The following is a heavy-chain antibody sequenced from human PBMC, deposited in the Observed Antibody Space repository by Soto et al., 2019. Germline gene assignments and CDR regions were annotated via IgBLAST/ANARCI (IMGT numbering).Heavy chain of an antibody. CDR3: ARGRYWDY. CDR1: GYAFTTYG. D-gene: IGHD2-8*02. CDR2: ISAHNGNT. V-gene: IGHV1-18*01. J-gene: IGHJ4*02. Sequence: QVHLVQSGAEVKKPGASVTVSCKGSGYAFTTYGITWVRQAPGQGLEWMGWISAHNGNTNYAQKLQGRVTVTRDTSPSTAYMELRSLRADDTAVYYCARGRYWDYWGQGSLVTVSS.